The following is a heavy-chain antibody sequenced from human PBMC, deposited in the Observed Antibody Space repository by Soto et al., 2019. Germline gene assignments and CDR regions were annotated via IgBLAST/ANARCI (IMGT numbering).Heavy chain of an antibody. Sequence: SHTLSLTWPVSCGSISSYYLSWIRKPPEKGLEWIGYIYYSGSTNYNPSLKSRVTISVDTSKNQFSLKLSSVTAADTAVYYCARRYGTTFDFWGQGTLVTVSS. V-gene: IGHV4-59*08. CDR3: ARRYGTTFDF. J-gene: IGHJ4*02. CDR2: IYYSGST. D-gene: IGHD1-1*01. CDR1: CGSISSYY.